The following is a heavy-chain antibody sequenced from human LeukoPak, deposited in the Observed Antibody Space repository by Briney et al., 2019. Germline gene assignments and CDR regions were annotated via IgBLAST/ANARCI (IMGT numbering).Heavy chain of an antibody. CDR2: IYHSGST. CDR1: GGSISSGGYS. CDR3: ARNGGNSDFDY. V-gene: IGHV4-30-2*01. D-gene: IGHD4-23*01. J-gene: IGHJ4*02. Sequence: SQTLSLTCAVSGGSISSGGYSWSWIRQPPGKGLEWIGYIYHSGSTYYNPSLKSRVTISVDRSKNQFSLKLSSVTAADTAVYYCARNGGNSDFDYWGQGNLVTVSS.